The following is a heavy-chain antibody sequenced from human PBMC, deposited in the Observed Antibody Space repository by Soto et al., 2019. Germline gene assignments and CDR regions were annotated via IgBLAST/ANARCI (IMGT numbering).Heavy chain of an antibody. D-gene: IGHD3-3*01. J-gene: IGHJ6*02. CDR3: ARDYYSGYYEGTYYYYGMDV. CDR1: GFTFSSYA. V-gene: IGHV3-30-3*01. Sequence: QVQLVESGGGVVQPGRSLRLSCAASGFTFSSYAMHWVRQAPGKGLEWVAVISYDGSNKYYADSVKGRFTISRDNSKNTLYLQMNSLRAEDTAVYYCARDYYSGYYEGTYYYYGMDVWDQGTTVTVSS. CDR2: ISYDGSNK.